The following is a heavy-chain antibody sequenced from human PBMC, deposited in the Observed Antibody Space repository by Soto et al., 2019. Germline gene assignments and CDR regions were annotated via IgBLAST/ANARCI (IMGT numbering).Heavy chain of an antibody. CDR1: GDSFSNYY. V-gene: IGHV4-4*07. D-gene: IGHD2-8*01. CDR3: ARHEGNGNVWPLDY. CDR2: IYPTGST. Sequence: PSETLSLTCTVSGDSFSNYYCNWVRKSAGKGLEWIGGIYPTGSTTYNPSLKSRLTMSVDTSKNQFSLRLTSMTAADTAVYYFARHEGNGNVWPLDYWGKGILVTVS. J-gene: IGHJ4*02.